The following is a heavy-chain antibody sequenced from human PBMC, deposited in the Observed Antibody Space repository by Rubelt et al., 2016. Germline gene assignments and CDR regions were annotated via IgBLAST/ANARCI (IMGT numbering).Heavy chain of an antibody. V-gene: IGHV4-59*12. J-gene: IGHJ4*02. CDR1: GGSISSYY. Sequence: QVQLQESGPGLVKPSETLSLTCTVSGGSISSYYWSWIRQPPGKGLEWIGYIYYSGSTNYNPSLKSRVTISVDTSKNQFSLKLSSVTAADTAVYYCARSGVTMVRGVRYFDYWGQGTLVTVSS. CDR3: ARSGVTMVRGVRYFDY. CDR2: IYYSGST. D-gene: IGHD3-10*01.